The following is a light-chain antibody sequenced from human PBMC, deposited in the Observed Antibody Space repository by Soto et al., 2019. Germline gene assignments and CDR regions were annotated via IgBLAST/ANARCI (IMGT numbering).Light chain of an antibody. J-gene: IGKJ1*01. CDR3: QQYGSSPWT. Sequence: IVLTQSPGTRSLSPVGRATLSCRARQSVSSSYLAWYQQIPGQVPWLLIYGASSRATGIPDRFSGSGSGTDFTLTISRLEPQDFAVYYCQQYGSSPWTFGQGTKVDI. CDR1: QSVSSSY. V-gene: IGKV3-20*01. CDR2: GAS.